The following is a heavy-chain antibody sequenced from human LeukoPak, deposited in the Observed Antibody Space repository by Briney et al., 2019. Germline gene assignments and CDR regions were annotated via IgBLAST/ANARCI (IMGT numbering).Heavy chain of an antibody. CDR1: GFTFSNYW. CDR2: INSDGSST. J-gene: IGHJ4*02. Sequence: PGGSLRLSCAASGFTFSNYWMHWVRHAPGKGLVWVSRINSDGSSTTYADSVKGRFTISRDNSKNTLYLQMNSLRAEDTAVYYCARGGSSYFDYWGQGTLVTVSS. CDR3: ARGGSSYFDY. D-gene: IGHD3-10*01. V-gene: IGHV3-74*01.